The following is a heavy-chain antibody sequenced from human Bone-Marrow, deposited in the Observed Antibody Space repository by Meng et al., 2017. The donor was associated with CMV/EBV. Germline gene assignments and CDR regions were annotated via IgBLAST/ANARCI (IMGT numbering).Heavy chain of an antibody. V-gene: IGHV3-30*03. CDR3: ARAWEFDY. D-gene: IGHD1-26*01. CDR1: GFTFSSYG. Sequence: LSLSCAASGFTFSSYGMHWVRQAPGKGLEWVAVISYDGSNKYYADSVKGRFTISRDNAKNTLYLQMNSLRAEDTAVYYCARAWEFDYWGQGTLVTVSS. CDR2: ISYDGSNK. J-gene: IGHJ4*02.